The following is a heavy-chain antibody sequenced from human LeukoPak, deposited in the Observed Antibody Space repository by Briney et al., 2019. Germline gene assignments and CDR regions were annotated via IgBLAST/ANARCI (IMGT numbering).Heavy chain of an antibody. J-gene: IGHJ5*02. Sequence: SEALSLTCTVSGGSISSYYWSWIRQPPGKGLEWIGYIYYSGSTNYNPSLKSRVTISVDTSKNQFSLKLSSVTAADTAVYYCAREIAVAAKTWFDPWGPGTLVTVSS. CDR2: IYYSGST. CDR3: AREIAVAAKTWFDP. V-gene: IGHV4-59*01. D-gene: IGHD6-19*01. CDR1: GGSISSYY.